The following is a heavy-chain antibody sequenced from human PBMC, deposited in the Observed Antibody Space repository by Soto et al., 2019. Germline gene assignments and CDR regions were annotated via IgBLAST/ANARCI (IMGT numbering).Heavy chain of an antibody. Sequence: QVQLVQSGAEVKKPGASVKVSCKASGYTFTSYAMHWVRQAPGQRLEWMGWINAGNGNTKYSQKFQGRVTITRDTAASTAYMELSSLRSEDTAVYYCARGSVEMDTIGYWGQGTLVTVSS. CDR3: ARGSVEMDTIGY. D-gene: IGHD5-18*01. V-gene: IGHV1-3*01. J-gene: IGHJ4*02. CDR2: INAGNGNT. CDR1: GYTFTSYA.